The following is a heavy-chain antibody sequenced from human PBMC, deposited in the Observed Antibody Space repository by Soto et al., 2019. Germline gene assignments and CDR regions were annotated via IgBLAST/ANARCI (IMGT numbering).Heavy chain of an antibody. D-gene: IGHD3-10*01. J-gene: IGHJ4*02. Sequence: QVQLVQSGAEVKKPGASVKVSCKASGYTFSSYYMHWVRQAPGHGLEWMGIINPSGDTTTYPQNFQGRGNMTRDTSTSTLYLELSSLRAEDTAVYYCARGDGYFGSGSTSYFDNWGQGTLVTVSS. CDR3: ARGDGYFGSGSTSYFDN. V-gene: IGHV1-46*01. CDR2: INPSGDTT. CDR1: GYTFSSYY.